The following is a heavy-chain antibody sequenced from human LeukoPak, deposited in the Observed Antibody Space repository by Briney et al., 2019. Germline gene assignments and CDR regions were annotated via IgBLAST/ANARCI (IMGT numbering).Heavy chain of an antibody. CDR3: ARVIDDYVWGSYRPIPIYYFDY. V-gene: IGHV1-2*06. J-gene: IGHJ4*02. CDR2: INPNSGGT. CDR1: GYTFTGYY. Sequence: ASVKVSCKASGYTFTGYYMHWVRQAPGQGLEWMGRINPNSGGTNYAQKFQGRVTMTRDTSISTAYMELSRLRSDDTAVYYCARVIDDYVWGSYRPIPIYYFDYWGQGTLVTVSS. D-gene: IGHD3-16*02.